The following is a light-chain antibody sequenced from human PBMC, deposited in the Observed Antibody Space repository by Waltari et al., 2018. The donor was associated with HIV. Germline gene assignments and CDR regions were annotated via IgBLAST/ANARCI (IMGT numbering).Light chain of an antibody. Sequence: DIVMTQFPDSLAVSLGERATINCKSSQSVLDSSSNKHWLTWYQHKPGQPPKVLIYWASTRQSGVPDRFSGSGSGTDFTLTISSLQAEDVAVYYCQQHYGRPNTFGQGTKVDIK. CDR1: QSVLDSSSNKHW. CDR2: WAS. V-gene: IGKV4-1*01. CDR3: QQHYGRPNT. J-gene: IGKJ2*01.